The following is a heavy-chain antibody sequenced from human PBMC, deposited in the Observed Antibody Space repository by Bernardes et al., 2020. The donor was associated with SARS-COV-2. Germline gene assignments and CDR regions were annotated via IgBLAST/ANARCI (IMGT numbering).Heavy chain of an antibody. CDR1: GDSLSNSF. CDR3: ARDRGEVVTIFGVVTGPQYCDF. Sequence: SETLSLTCVVSGDSLSNSFWSWIRQPPGRGLEWIGYIPYSGSRDYNPTLKSRVTISVDTSKTQFSLELRSVTAADTAVYYCARDRGEVVTIFGVVTGPQYCDFWGQGMLVTVSS. D-gene: IGHD3-3*01. J-gene: IGHJ4*02. V-gene: IGHV4-59*01. CDR2: IPYSGSR.